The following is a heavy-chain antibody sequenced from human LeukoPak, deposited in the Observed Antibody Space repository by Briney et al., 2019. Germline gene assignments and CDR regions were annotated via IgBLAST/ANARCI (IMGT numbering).Heavy chain of an antibody. CDR3: ARISPATTDYYYDSSGYYYWYFDL. CDR2: IYYSGST. V-gene: IGHV4-59*01. D-gene: IGHD3-22*01. Sequence: SETLSLTCTVSGGSISSYYWSWIRQPPGKGLEWIGYIYYSGSTNYNPSLKSRVTISVDTSKNQFSLKLSSVTAADTAVYYCARISPATTDYYYDSSGYYYWYFDLWGRGTLVTVSS. CDR1: GGSISSYY. J-gene: IGHJ2*01.